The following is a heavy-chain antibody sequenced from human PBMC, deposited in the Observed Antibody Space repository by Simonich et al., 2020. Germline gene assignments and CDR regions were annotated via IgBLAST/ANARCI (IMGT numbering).Heavy chain of an antibody. CDR1: GGSISSYY. CDR3: ARARTGDYYYYMDV. J-gene: IGHJ6*03. V-gene: IGHV4-59*12. Sequence: QVQLQESGPGLVKPSETLSLTCTVSGGSISSYYWSWIRQPPGKGLEWIGDIYYSGSTNYNPSLKSRVTISVDTSKNQFSLKLSSVTAADTAVYYCARARTGDYYYYMDVWGKGTTVTVSS. D-gene: IGHD7-27*01. CDR2: IYYSGST.